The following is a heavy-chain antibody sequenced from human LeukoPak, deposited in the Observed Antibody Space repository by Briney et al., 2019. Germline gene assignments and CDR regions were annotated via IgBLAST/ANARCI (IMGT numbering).Heavy chain of an antibody. D-gene: IGHD2/OR15-2a*01. Sequence: QPGGSLRLSCAASGFTFSSYWMHWVRQAPGKGLEWVSYIASGGGANRFYSESVKGRFTISRDNAKNSLYLHMNSLRAEDTGVYYCARIGTTTRGPAGLDVWGQGTTVTVSS. J-gene: IGHJ6*02. CDR2: IASGGGANR. V-gene: IGHV3-48*04. CDR3: ARIGTTTRGPAGLDV. CDR1: GFTFSSYW.